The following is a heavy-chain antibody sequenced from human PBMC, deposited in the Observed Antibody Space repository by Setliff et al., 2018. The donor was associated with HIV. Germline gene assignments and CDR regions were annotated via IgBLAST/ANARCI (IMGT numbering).Heavy chain of an antibody. J-gene: IGHJ4*02. CDR3: ARGEMATIFSGYFDY. Sequence: PSETLSLTCTVSGYSISSGYYWGWIRQTPGKGLEWIGSIYLSGSTYYNPSLKSRVTISLDTSKNQFSLKLSSVTAADTAVYYCARGEMATIFSGYFDYWGQGTLVTVSS. CDR1: GYSISSGYY. CDR2: IYLSGST. D-gene: IGHD5-12*01. V-gene: IGHV4-38-2*02.